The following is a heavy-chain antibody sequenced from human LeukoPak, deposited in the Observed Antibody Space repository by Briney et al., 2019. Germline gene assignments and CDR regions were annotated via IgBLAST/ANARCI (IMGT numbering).Heavy chain of an antibody. V-gene: IGHV3-23*01. J-gene: IGHJ4*02. Sequence: GGSLRLSCAASGFTFSSSGMTWVRQAPGKGLEWVSSISGSGTSTYYAGSVKGRFTISRDNSKNTSYLQMNSLRAEDTAVYYCAKRSGYSSTGYYFDYWGQGTLVTVSS. CDR1: GFTFSSSG. CDR3: AKRSGYSSTGYYFDY. D-gene: IGHD6-13*01. CDR2: ISGSGTST.